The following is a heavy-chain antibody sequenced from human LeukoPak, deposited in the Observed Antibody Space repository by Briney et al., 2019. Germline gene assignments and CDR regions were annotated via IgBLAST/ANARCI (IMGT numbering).Heavy chain of an antibody. CDR3: ARDHTNSVGYFDY. J-gene: IGHJ4*02. CDR2: IYYSGST. CDR1: GGSISSYY. V-gene: IGHV4-59*01. D-gene: IGHD4-23*01. Sequence: PSETLSLTCTVSGGSISSYYWSWIRQPPGKGLEWIGYIYYSGSTNYNPSLKSRVTISVDTSKNQFCLKLSSVTAADTAVYYCARDHTNSVGYFDYWGQGTLVTVSS.